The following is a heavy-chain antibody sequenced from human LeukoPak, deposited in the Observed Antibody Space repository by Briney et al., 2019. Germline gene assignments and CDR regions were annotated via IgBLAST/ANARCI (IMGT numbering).Heavy chain of an antibody. CDR2: ISAYNGNT. Sequence: ASVKVSCKASGYTFTSYGISWVRQAPGQGLEWMGWISAYNGNTNYAQKLQGRVTMTTDTSTSTAYMELRSLRSDDTAVYYCARRYFRADCSSTSCYVKETYYYYMDVWGKGTTVTVSS. V-gene: IGHV1-18*01. D-gene: IGHD2-2*01. J-gene: IGHJ6*03. CDR3: ARRYFRADCSSTSCYVKETYYYYMDV. CDR1: GYTFTSYG.